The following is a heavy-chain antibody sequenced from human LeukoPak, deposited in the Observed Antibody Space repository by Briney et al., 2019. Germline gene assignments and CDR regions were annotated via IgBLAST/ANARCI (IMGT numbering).Heavy chain of an antibody. D-gene: IGHD5-24*01. Sequence: GGSPRLSCAASGFTFSDYYMSWIRQAPGKGLEWVSYISSSGSTIYYADSVKGRFTISRDNAKNSLYLQMNSLRAEDTAVYYCAREEIRDGYNFDYWGQGTLVTVSS. CDR3: AREEIRDGYNFDY. J-gene: IGHJ4*02. V-gene: IGHV3-11*01. CDR2: ISSSGSTI. CDR1: GFTFSDYY.